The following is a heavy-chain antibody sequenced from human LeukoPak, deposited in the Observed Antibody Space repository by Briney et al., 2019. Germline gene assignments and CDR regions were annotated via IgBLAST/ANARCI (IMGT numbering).Heavy chain of an antibody. Sequence: GGSLRLSWVASGFTFSSYAMSWVRQAPGKGLEWVSGISGSGDSTYYPDSVKGRFTIYRDNSKNTLYLQMNSLRAKDTAVYYCANCIVVVPFDYWGQGTLVTVSS. CDR3: ANCIVVVPFDY. CDR1: GFTFSSYA. D-gene: IGHD3-22*01. V-gene: IGHV3-23*01. J-gene: IGHJ4*02. CDR2: ISGSGDST.